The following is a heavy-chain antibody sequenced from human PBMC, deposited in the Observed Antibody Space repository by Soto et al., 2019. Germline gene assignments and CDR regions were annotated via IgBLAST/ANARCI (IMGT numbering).Heavy chain of an antibody. J-gene: IGHJ6*02. CDR1: GYTFTNYW. CDR3: AASIFYYGMDV. V-gene: IGHV5-51*01. Sequence: GESLKISCKGSGYTFTNYWIGWVRPMPGKGLEWMGIIYPGDSDTKYNPSFQGQVTISADKSITTTYLQWSSLKASDTAIYYCAASIFYYGMDVWGQGTTVTVSS. CDR2: IYPGDSDT.